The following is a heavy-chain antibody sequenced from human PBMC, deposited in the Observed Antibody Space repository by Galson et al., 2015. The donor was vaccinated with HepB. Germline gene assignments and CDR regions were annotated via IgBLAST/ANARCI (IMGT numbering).Heavy chain of an antibody. CDR3: AANYLDL. CDR2: IKSETAGGTA. CDR1: GLSLNNAW. D-gene: IGHD3-10*01. Sequence: SLRLSCAASGLSLNNAWMSWVRQAPGKGLEWVGRIKSETAGGTADYAALVNGRFTISRDTSKNTLYLQMNSLKTDDTGVYYCAANYLDLWGRGTLVTVSS. J-gene: IGHJ2*01. V-gene: IGHV3-15*01.